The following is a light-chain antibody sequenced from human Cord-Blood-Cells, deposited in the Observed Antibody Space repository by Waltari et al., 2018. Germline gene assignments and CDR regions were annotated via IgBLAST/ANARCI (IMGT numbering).Light chain of an antibody. CDR2: AAS. V-gene: IGKV1-8*01. J-gene: IGKJ2*02. CDR3: QQYYSYPPWT. CDR1: QGISSY. Sequence: AIRMTQSPSSFSASTGDRVTITCRASQGISSYLAWYQQKPGKAPKLLIYAASTLQSGVPSRFSGSGSGTDFTLTISCLQSEDFATCYCQQYYSYPPWTFGQGTKLEIK.